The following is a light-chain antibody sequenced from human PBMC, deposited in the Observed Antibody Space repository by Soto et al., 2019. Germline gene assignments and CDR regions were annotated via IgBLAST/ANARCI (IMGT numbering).Light chain of an antibody. J-gene: IGKJ2*01. Sequence: EIVLTQSPATLSLSPGERATLSCRASQSVSSYLAWYQQKPGQAPRLLIYDASNRATGIPARFSGSGSGTDFTHNISRLEPEDFAVYYCKPRSNWPPNTFGQGTKLEIK. CDR1: QSVSSY. CDR2: DAS. V-gene: IGKV3-11*01. CDR3: KPRSNWPPNT.